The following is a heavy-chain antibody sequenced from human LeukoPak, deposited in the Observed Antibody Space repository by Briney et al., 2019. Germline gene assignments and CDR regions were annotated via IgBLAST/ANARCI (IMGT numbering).Heavy chain of an antibody. CDR3: ARNGQQVRYFQH. Sequence: GASVKVSCKASGGTFSSYAITWVRQAPGQGLEWMGGIIPIFGTANYAQKFQGRVTMTRNTSISTAYMELSSLRSEGTAVYYCARNGQQVRYFQHWGQGTLVTVSS. J-gene: IGHJ1*01. D-gene: IGHD6-13*01. CDR1: GGTFSSYA. V-gene: IGHV1-69*05. CDR2: IIPIFGTA.